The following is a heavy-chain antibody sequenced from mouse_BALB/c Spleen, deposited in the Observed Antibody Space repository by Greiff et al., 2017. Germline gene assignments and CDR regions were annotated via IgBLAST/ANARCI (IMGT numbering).Heavy chain of an antibody. CDR2: ISYDGSN. Sequence: EVHLVESGPGLVKPSQSLSLTCSVTGYSITSGYYWNWIRQFPGNKLEWMGYISYDGSNNYNPSLKNRISITRDTSKNQFFLKLNSVTTEDTATYYCARGADYRYDVVYWGQGTTLTVSS. V-gene: IGHV3-6*02. CDR1: GYSITSGYY. CDR3: ARGADYRYDVVY. J-gene: IGHJ2*01. D-gene: IGHD2-14*01.